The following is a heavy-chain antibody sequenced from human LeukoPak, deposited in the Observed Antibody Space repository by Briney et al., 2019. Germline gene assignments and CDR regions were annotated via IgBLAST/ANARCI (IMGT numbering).Heavy chain of an antibody. J-gene: IGHJ6*03. V-gene: IGHV4-61*02. D-gene: IGHD6-13*01. CDR1: GGSISSGYYS. CDR2: IYTSGST. Sequence: TSQTLSLTCTVSGGSISSGYYSWSWIRQPAGKGLEWIGRIYTSGSTNYNPSLKSRATISVDTSKNHFSLELTSVTAADTAVYYCARSYSSSSVLPYYYFYMDVWGKGTTVTVSS. CDR3: ARSYSSSSVLPYYYFYMDV.